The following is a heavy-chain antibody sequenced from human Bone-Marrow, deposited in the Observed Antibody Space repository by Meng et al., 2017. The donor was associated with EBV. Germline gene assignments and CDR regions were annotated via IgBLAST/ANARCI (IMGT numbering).Heavy chain of an antibody. CDR1: GVTFISYW. CDR3: SRDLVGSADS. D-gene: IGHD2-8*02. V-gene: IGHV3-74*01. Sequence: PVECGGGLVQTGGSLRISCAAAGVTFISYWMHWVRQEPGKGLVWVSGINSDESSTSYADSVKGRLATSRDNAKKTMYLKVNSLRAEDTAVKYCSRDLVGSADSWDQGTLVTVSS. J-gene: IGHJ4*02. CDR2: INSDESST.